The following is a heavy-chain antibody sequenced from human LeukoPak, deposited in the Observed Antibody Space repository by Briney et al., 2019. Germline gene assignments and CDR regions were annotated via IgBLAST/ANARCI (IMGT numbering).Heavy chain of an antibody. CDR1: GYTFTSYG. D-gene: IGHD1-1*01. V-gene: IGHV1-18*01. CDR2: ISAYNGNT. CDR3: ATTRNFIVHGGFDP. Sequence: ASVKVSCKASGYTFTSYGISWVRQAPGQGLEWMGWISAYNGNTNYAQKLQGRVTMTTDTSTSTAYMELSSLRSEDTAVYYCATTRNFIVHGGFDPWGQGTLVTVSS. J-gene: IGHJ5*02.